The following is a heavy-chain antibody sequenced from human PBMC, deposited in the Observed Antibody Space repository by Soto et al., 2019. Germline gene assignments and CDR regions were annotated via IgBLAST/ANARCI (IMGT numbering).Heavy chain of an antibody. CDR1: GGSVSSSSYY. V-gene: IGHV4-39*01. D-gene: IGHD6-13*01. CDR3: ARHASRGYSSSWYFED. J-gene: IGHJ4*02. CDR2: TYYSAGT. Sequence: QLQLQESGPGLVKPSETLSLTCNVSGGSVSSSSYYWGWIRQAQGKGLEWIVSTYYSAGTYYNPSLKSRITTSMDASKNQFSLTVTSATAADTAIYCCARHASRGYSSSWYFEDWGQGTPVTVSS.